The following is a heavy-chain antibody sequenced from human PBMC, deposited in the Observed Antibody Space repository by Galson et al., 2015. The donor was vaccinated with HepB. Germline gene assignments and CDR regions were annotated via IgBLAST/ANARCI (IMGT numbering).Heavy chain of an antibody. CDR3: ARGRGYSGYDLDWYFDL. CDR1: GFTFSSYS. D-gene: IGHD5-12*01. J-gene: IGHJ2*01. V-gene: IGHV3-21*01. CDR2: ISSSSSYI. Sequence: SLRLSCAASGFTFSSYSMNWVRQAPGKGLEWVSSISSSSSYIYYADSVKGRFTISRDNAKNSLYLQMNSLRAEDTAVYYCARGRGYSGYDLDWYFDLWGRGTLVTVSS.